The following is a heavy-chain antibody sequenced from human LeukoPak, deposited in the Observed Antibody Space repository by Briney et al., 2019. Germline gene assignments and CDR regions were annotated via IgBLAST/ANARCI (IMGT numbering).Heavy chain of an antibody. D-gene: IGHD2-21*01. CDR1: GYTFTGYY. CDR2: INPNSGGT. V-gene: IGHV1-2*02. J-gene: IGHJ3*02. Sequence: ASVKVSCKASGYTFTGYYMHWVRQAPGQGLEWMGWINPNSGGTNYAQKFQGRVTMTRDTSISTAYMELSRLRSDDTAVYYCSRDGIILESKDSFDIWGQGTMVTVSS. CDR3: SRDGIILESKDSFDI.